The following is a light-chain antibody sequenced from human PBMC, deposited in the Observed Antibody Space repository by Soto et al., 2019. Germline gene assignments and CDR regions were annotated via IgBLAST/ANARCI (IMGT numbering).Light chain of an antibody. CDR1: QSLLHSNGYNY. CDR3: MQALQTPLT. J-gene: IGKJ4*01. CDR2: LGS. V-gene: IGKV2-28*01. Sequence: DIVLTQSPLSLPVTPGDPASISCRSSQSLLHSNGYNYLDWYLQKPGQSPQLLIYLGSNRASGVPDRFTGSGSGTDFTLKISRVEAEDVGVYYCMQALQTPLTFGGGNKVEIK.